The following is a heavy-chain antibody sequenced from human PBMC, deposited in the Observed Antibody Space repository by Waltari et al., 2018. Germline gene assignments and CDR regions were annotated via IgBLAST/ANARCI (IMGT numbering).Heavy chain of an antibody. Sequence: QVQLVESGGGVVQPGKSLRLSCATSGFTFSVHGMHWVRQAPGKGLEWVALIWYDGRTKFYSDSVKGRFTISRDNSKNTVSLQMNSLRAEDTAVYFCAKDPNYNYASDYYYGMDAWGQGTTVTVSS. CDR1: GFTFSVHG. CDR3: AKDPNYNYASDYYYGMDA. J-gene: IGHJ6*02. CDR2: IWYDGRTK. V-gene: IGHV3-33*06. D-gene: IGHD1-1*01.